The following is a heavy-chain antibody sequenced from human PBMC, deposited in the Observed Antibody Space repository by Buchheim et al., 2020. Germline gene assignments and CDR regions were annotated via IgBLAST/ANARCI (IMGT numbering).Heavy chain of an antibody. CDR3: ARLQTGTIDYYYYYMDV. D-gene: IGHD1-1*01. J-gene: IGHJ6*03. V-gene: IGHV3-7*01. CDR2: IKQDGSEK. CDR1: GFTFSSYW. Sequence: EVQLVESGGGLVQPGGSLRLSCAASGFTFSSYWMSWVRQAPGKGLEWVANIKQDGSEKYYVDSVKGRFTISRDNAKKSLYLQMNSLRAEDTAVYYCARLQTGTIDYYYYYMDVWGKGTT.